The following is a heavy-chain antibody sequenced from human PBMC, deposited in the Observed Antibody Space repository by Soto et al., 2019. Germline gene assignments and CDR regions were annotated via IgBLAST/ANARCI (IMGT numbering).Heavy chain of an antibody. CDR1: GGSVSSGIYY. J-gene: IGHJ5*02. CDR3: ARDWYGATPDRFDP. Sequence: PSETLSLTCTVSGGSVSSGIYYWSWIRQPPGKGLEWIGYIYYSGSTNYNPSLKSRVTISVDTSKNQFSLKLSSVTAADTAVYYCARDWYGATPDRFDPWGQGTLVTVS. CDR2: IYYSGST. D-gene: IGHD2-15*01. V-gene: IGHV4-61*01.